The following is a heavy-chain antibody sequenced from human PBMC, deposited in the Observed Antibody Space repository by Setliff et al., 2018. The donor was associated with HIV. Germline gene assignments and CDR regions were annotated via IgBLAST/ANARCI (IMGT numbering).Heavy chain of an antibody. J-gene: IGHJ2*01. Sequence: GGSLRLSCAASGFTFSSYIMAWVRRTPGKGLQWVSALSARGDITHYADSFKGRFTISRDNSRNTVYLQMNSLRAEDTALYYCARSVQFGFDLWGRGTLVTVSS. CDR2: LSARGDIT. CDR3: ARSVQFGFDL. CDR1: GFTFSSYI. D-gene: IGHD3-10*01. V-gene: IGHV3-23*01.